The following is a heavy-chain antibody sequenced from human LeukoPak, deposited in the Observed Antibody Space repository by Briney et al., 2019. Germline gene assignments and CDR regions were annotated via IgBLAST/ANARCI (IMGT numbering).Heavy chain of an antibody. CDR2: INPNSGGT. Sequence: ASVKVSCKASGYTFTGYYIHWVRQAPGQGLEWMGWINPNSGGTNYAQKFQGRVTMTRDTSISTAYMELSRLRSDDTAVYYCARDHHDYGGIGLLCWGQGTLVTVSS. D-gene: IGHD4-23*01. V-gene: IGHV1-2*02. CDR1: GYTFTGYY. CDR3: ARDHHDYGGIGLLC. J-gene: IGHJ4*02.